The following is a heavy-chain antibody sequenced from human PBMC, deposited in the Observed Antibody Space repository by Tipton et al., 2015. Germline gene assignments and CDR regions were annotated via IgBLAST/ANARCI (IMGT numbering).Heavy chain of an antibody. CDR2: VYYSGST. CDR1: GGSVSSGSYY. V-gene: IGHV4-61*01. CDR3: ARAGYFDNLTPNWIDP. D-gene: IGHD3-9*01. J-gene: IGHJ5*02. Sequence: TLSLTCIVSGGSVSSGSYYWSWIRQPPGKGLEWIGYVYYSGSTNYNPSLKSRVNISIDTSKQQYFQYFLQLSSVTAADTAVYYCARAGYFDNLTPNWIDPWGQGALVTVSS.